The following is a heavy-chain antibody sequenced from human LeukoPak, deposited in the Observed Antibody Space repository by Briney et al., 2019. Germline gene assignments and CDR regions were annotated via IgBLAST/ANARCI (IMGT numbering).Heavy chain of an antibody. CDR2: INPNSGGT. V-gene: IGHV1-2*02. D-gene: IGHD5-24*01. CDR3: ARARVEMAKTHITQHFDY. Sequence: ASVKVSCKASGYTFTGYYMHWVRQAPGQGLEWMGWINPNSGGTNYAQKFQGRVTMTRDTSISTAYMELSRLRSDDTAVYYCARARVEMAKTHITQHFDYWGQGPLVTVSS. J-gene: IGHJ4*02. CDR1: GYTFTGYY.